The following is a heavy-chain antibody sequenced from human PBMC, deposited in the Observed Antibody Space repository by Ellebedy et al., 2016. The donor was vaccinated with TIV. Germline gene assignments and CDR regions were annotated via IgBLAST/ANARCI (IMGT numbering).Heavy chain of an antibody. V-gene: IGHV3-53*01. CDR2: IYSGGSI. Sequence: GESLKISCAASGFTVSNNYMSWVRQARGKGLEWVSLIYSGGSIHYADSVKGRFTISRENSKNTLYLQMNSLSPEDTAVYYCVSRPRGWGQGTLFTVSS. CDR3: VSRPRG. D-gene: IGHD3-10*01. CDR1: GFTVSNNY. J-gene: IGHJ4*02.